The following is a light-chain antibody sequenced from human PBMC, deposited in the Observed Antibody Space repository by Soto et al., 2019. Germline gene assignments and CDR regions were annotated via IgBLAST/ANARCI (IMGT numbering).Light chain of an antibody. J-gene: IGKJ4*01. Sequence: EIVLTQSPGTLSLSPGERATLSRRASQSVSSSYLAWYQQKPGQAPRLLIYGASSRATGIPDRFSGSGSGTDFTLTISRLEPEDFAVYYCQQYGSSPLLTFGGGTKVDIK. CDR2: GAS. V-gene: IGKV3-20*01. CDR3: QQYGSSPLLT. CDR1: QSVSSSY.